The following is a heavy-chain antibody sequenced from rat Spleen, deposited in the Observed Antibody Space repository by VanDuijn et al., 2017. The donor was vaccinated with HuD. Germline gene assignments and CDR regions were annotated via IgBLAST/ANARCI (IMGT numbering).Heavy chain of an antibody. D-gene: IGHD1-12*02. V-gene: IGHV3-3*01. Sequence: EVQLQESGPGPVKVSESLSLTCSVTGHSIASSYRWNWIRKFPGNRLEWMGYINSAGSTNYKPSLKSRIPISRDACKNQFFLQVDSVTTEDTATYYCAGSDGTHYYLPYGYWSQGTLVTVSS. CDR2: INSAGST. J-gene: IGHJ3*01. CDR3: AGSDGTHYYLPYGY. CDR1: GHSIASSYR.